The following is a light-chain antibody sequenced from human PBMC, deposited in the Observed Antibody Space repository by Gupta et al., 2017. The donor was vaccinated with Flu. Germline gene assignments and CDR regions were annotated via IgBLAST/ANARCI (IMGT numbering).Light chain of an antibody. V-gene: IGKV3-11*01. CDR2: DAS. CDR1: QSDLTY. CDR3: QQRRNVPLT. J-gene: IGKJ4*01. Sequence: PATLSSSPGERVTLSCRASQSDLTYVAWYQQKPGQAPRLLIYDASNRATGIPARFSGSGSETKFTLTISSLEPEDFAVYYCQQRRNVPLTFGGGTKVEIK.